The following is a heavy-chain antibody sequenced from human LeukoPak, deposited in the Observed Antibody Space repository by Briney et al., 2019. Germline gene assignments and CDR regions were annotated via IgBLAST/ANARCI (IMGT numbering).Heavy chain of an antibody. D-gene: IGHD3-10*01. V-gene: IGHV4-39*07. Sequence: SETLSHTCTVSGDSISNNAYFWGWVRQTPGKGLEWLGTIYSFGSIYNNPSLKSRVTISVDTSKNQFSLRLSSVTAADTAVYYCARQNRFWGSGNAWGQGTLVTVSS. J-gene: IGHJ5*02. CDR1: GDSISNNAYF. CDR3: ARQNRFWGSGNA. CDR2: IYSFGSI.